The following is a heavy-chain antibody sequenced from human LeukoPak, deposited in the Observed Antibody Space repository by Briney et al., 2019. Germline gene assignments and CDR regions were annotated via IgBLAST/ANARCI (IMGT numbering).Heavy chain of an antibody. Sequence: GGSLRLSCAASGFTFSSYSMNWVRQAPGKGLEWVSSISSSSSYIYYADSVKGRFTISRDNAKNSLYLQMNSLRAEDTAVYYCAIRYGSGSYPNYFDYWGQGTLVTVSS. D-gene: IGHD3-10*01. J-gene: IGHJ4*02. V-gene: IGHV3-21*01. CDR2: ISSSSSYI. CDR1: GFTFSSYS. CDR3: AIRYGSGSYPNYFDY.